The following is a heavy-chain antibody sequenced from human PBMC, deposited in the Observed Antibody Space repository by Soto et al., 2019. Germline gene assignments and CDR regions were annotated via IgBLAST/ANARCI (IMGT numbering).Heavy chain of an antibody. V-gene: IGHV4-34*01. J-gene: IGHJ4*02. CDR1: GGSFSGYY. CDR3: ARGRWLRSSFDY. Sequence: QVQLQQWGAGLLKPSETLSLTCAVYGGSFSGYYWSWIRQPPGKGLEWIGEINHSGSTNYNPSLKSRXLRAVXXSMNQFSLKLNSVTAADTAVYYCARGRWLRSSFDYWGQGTLVTVSS. CDR2: INHSGST. D-gene: IGHD5-12*01.